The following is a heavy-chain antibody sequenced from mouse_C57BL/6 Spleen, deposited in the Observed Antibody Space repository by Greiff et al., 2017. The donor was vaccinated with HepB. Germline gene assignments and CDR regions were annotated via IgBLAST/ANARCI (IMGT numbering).Heavy chain of an antibody. D-gene: IGHD2-4*01. V-gene: IGHV14-4*01. CDR2: IDPENGDT. Sequence: EVQLQESGAELVRPGASVKLSCTASGFNIKDDYMHWVKQRPEQGLEWIGWIDPENGDTKYASKFQGKATITADTSSNTAYLQLSSLTSEDTAVYYCSTDYDGSCEFAYWGQGTLVTVSA. CDR3: STDYDGSCEFAY. CDR1: GFNIKDDY. J-gene: IGHJ3*01.